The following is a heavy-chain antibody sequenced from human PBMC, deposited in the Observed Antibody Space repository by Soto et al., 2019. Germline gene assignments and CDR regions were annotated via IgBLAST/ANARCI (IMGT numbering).Heavy chain of an antibody. CDR3: ARIVVPGTIPPFDY. V-gene: IGHV2-26*01. D-gene: IGHD1-7*01. CDR2: IVSNHAK. CDR1: GFSLSDDTLG. Sequence: QVTLKESGPVLVKPTEPLTLTCSVSGFSLSDDTLGVSWVRQSPGKAPEWLVHIVSNHAKSFRKSLQSRITVYEDTSKNQVVLMMTNMDPEDAGTYFCARIVVPGTIPPFDYWGQGTLVTVSS. J-gene: IGHJ4*02.